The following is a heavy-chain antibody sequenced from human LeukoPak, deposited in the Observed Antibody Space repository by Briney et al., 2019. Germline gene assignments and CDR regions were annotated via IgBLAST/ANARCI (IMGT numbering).Heavy chain of an antibody. CDR2: IWYDGSNK. J-gene: IGHJ4*02. Sequence: PGRSLRLSCAASGFTFSSYGMHWVRQAPGKGLEWVAVIWYDGSNKYYADSVKGRSTISRDNSKNTLYLQMNSLRAEDTAVYYCARDPGYDSSGYYFPDYWDQGTLVTVSS. CDR3: ARDPGYDSSGYYFPDY. V-gene: IGHV3-33*01. CDR1: GFTFSSYG. D-gene: IGHD3-22*01.